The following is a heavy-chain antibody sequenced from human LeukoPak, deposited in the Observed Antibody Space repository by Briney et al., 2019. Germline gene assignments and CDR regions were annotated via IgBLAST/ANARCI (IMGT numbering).Heavy chain of an antibody. CDR3: ARLLGTGDY. J-gene: IGHJ4*02. V-gene: IGHV4-38-2*01. D-gene: IGHD1/OR15-1a*01. CDR1: GYSISSGYY. CDR2: IYHSGST. Sequence: PSETLSLTCDVSGYSISSGYYWGWIRQPPGKGLEWIGSIYHSGSTYYNPSLKSRVTISVDTSKNQFSLKLSSVTAADTAVYYCARLLGTGDYWGQGTLVTVSS.